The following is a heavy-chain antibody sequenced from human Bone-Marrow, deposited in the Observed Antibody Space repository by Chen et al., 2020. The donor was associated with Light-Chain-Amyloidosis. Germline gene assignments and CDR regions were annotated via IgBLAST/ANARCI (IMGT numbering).Heavy chain of an antibody. CDR3: AXXXDGYNFDY. D-gene: IGHD5-12*01. CDR2: IYPDDSDA. J-gene: IGHJ4*02. Sequence: SLKIXCKGSGYTFPNYWIGWVRQMPGKGLEWMGVIYPDDSDARYSPSFEGQVTISAXKSXTTXXXXXXXXXXXXXXXXXCAXXXDGYNFDYWGQGTLVTVSS. CDR1: GYTFPNYW. V-gene: IGHV5-51*01.